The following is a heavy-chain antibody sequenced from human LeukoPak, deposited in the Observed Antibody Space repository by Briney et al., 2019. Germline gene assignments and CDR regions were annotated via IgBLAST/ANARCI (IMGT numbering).Heavy chain of an antibody. V-gene: IGHV4-4*07. CDR1: GGSISSYY. CDR3: ARDRVVATSWGDWFDP. D-gene: IGHD2-15*01. CDR2: IYTSGST. J-gene: IGHJ5*02. Sequence: PSETLSLTCTVSGGSISSYYWSWIRQPAGKGLEWIGRIYTSGSTNYNPSLKSRVTMLVDTSKNQFSLKLSSVTAADTAVYYCARDRVVATSWGDWFDPWGQGTLVTVSS.